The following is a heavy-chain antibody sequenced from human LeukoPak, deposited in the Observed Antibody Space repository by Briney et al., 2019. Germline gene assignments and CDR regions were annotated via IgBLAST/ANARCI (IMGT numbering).Heavy chain of an antibody. CDR3: AKAGAYSNGYHEYPNYVDY. J-gene: IGHJ4*02. Sequence: GGSLRLSCTASGFSFGGHWMHWARQLPGKGLVWVSRISPTGSTTSYADSVKGRFTISRDNSKNTLHLQMNSLRAGDTAIYYCAKAGAYSNGYHEYPNYVDYWGQGTLVTVSS. CDR1: GFSFGGHW. D-gene: IGHD3-22*01. CDR2: ISPTGSTT. V-gene: IGHV3-74*01.